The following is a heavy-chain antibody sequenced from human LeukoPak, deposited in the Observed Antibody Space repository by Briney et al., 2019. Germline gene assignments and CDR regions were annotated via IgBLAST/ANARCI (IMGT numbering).Heavy chain of an antibody. V-gene: IGHV4-39*07. CDR3: ARDGTTDNYYYYYGMDV. D-gene: IGHD4-11*01. CDR2: IYYSGST. CDR1: GGSISSSSYY. J-gene: IGHJ6*02. Sequence: SQTLSLTCTVSGGSISSSSYYWGWIRQPPGKGLEWIGSIYYSGSTYYNPSLKSRVTISVDTSKNQFSLKLSSVTAADTAVYYCARDGTTDNYYYYYGMDVWGQGTTVTVSS.